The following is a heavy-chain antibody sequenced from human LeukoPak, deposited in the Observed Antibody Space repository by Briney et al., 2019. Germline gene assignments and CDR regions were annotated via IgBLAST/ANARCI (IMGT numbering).Heavy chain of an antibody. Sequence: SETLSLTCTVSGGSISSGEYYWGWIRQPPGKGLEWIGYISYDEITDYNPSLGNRVTISLDRSKNQFSLKLTSVTAADTAVYYCARDHKLPGKQLWFYAFHIWGQGTMITVSS. CDR1: GGSISSGEYY. V-gene: IGHV4-30-4*08. CDR2: ISYDEIT. CDR3: ARDHKLPGKQLWFYAFHI. J-gene: IGHJ3*02. D-gene: IGHD5-18*01.